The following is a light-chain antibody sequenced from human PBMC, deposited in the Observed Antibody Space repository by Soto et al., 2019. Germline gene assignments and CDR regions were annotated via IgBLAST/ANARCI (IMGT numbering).Light chain of an antibody. CDR2: AAS. CDR3: QQASVTPLT. CDR1: QAISSW. Sequence: DIQMTQSPSSVSASVGDRVTITCRASQAISSWVVWYQQKPGKAPKLLIYAASTLQSGVPSRFSGSGSGTDLTLTINTLQSEGFATYYCQQASVTPLTFGQGTRL. V-gene: IGKV1-12*01. J-gene: IGKJ5*01.